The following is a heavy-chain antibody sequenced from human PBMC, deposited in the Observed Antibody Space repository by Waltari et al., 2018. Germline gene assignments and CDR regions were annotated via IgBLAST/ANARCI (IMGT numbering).Heavy chain of an antibody. Sequence: HVQLVQSGSELKKPGASVKVSCKASGYIFTTYGINWVRQAPGQGLEWMGWINTHTGNPTYVQGFTGRFVFSLDTSVSTAYLQISSLKAEDSVIYYCARGGGTFSKPQYFDSWGQGTRVTVSS. V-gene: IGHV7-4-1*02. CDR1: GYIFTTYG. CDR2: INTHTGNP. CDR3: ARGGGTFSKPQYFDS. D-gene: IGHD1-26*01. J-gene: IGHJ4*02.